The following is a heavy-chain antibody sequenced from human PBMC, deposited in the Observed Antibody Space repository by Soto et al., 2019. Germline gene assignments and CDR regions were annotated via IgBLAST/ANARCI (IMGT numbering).Heavy chain of an antibody. D-gene: IGHD6-13*01. V-gene: IGHV3-21*01. CDR1: GFTFSSYS. J-gene: IGHJ6*03. CDR3: AREKGRQQLGHMDV. Sequence: GGSLRLSCAASGFTFSSYSMNWVRQAPGKGLEWVSSISSSSSYIYYADSVKGRFTISRDNAKNSLYLQMNSLRAEDTAVYYCAREKGRQQLGHMDVWGKGTTVTVSS. CDR2: ISSSSSYI.